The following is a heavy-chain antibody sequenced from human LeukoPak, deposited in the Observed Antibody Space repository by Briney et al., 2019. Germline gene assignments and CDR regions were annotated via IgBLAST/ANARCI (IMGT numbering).Heavy chain of an antibody. CDR3: AKSPVRDYTAMGRCRFDS. J-gene: IGHJ4*02. CDR2: ISSDNRHI. V-gene: IGHV3-21*06. Sequence: GGSLSPSCAGSGFISGASRLHWVRQAPGKGLEWVASISSDNRHIFYADSVKGRFTISRDNAGNSLYLLMISLRDDDTAVYYCAKSPVRDYTAMGRCRFDSWGQGTLVTVSS. CDR1: GFISGASR. D-gene: IGHD5-18*01.